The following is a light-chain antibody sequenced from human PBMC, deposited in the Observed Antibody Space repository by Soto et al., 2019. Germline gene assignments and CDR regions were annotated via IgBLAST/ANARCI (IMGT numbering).Light chain of an antibody. J-gene: IGLJ1*01. V-gene: IGLV2-14*03. CDR3: SSYRSGSTLYV. CDR2: DVS. Sequence: QSVLTQPASVSGSPGQSITISCTGTSSDVGGYNYVSWYQQHPGKVPKVMIYDVSNRPSGVSNRFSGSKSGNTASLTISGLQAEDEADYYCSSYRSGSTLYVFGTGTKLTVL. CDR1: SSDVGGYNY.